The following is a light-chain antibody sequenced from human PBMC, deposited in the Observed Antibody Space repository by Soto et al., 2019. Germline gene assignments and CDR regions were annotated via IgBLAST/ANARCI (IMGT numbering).Light chain of an antibody. CDR2: STN. J-gene: IGLJ2*01. Sequence: QTVVTQEPSFSVSPGGRVTLTCGLTSGSVSTTYYPSWYQQTPGQAPRTLIYSTNIRSSGVPDRFSGPILGNKAALTITGAQADDESDYHCMLYMGGGLVVFGGGTQLTVL. CDR3: MLYMGGGLVV. CDR1: SGSVSTTYY. V-gene: IGLV8-61*01.